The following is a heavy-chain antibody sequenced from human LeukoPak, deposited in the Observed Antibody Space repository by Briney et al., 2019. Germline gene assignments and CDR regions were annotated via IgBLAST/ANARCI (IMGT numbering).Heavy chain of an antibody. Sequence: ASVKVSCKASGGTFSSYAISWVRQAPGQGLEWMGGIIPIFGTANYAQKFQGRVTITADESTSTAYMELSSLRSEDTAVYYCARSPYYYDSSGYYLWGQGTLVTVSS. CDR1: GGTFSSYA. V-gene: IGHV1-69*13. J-gene: IGHJ4*02. CDR3: ARSPYYYDSSGYYL. CDR2: IIPIFGTA. D-gene: IGHD3-22*01.